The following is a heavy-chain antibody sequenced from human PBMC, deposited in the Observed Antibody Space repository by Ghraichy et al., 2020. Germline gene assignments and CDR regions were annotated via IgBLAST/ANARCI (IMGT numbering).Heavy chain of an antibody. CDR2: ISGDGGST. J-gene: IGHJ4*02. CDR3: AKMRRGQWLVRERSVVDYFDY. CDR1: GFTFDDYA. Sequence: GGSLRLSCAASGFTFDDYAMHWVRQAPGKGLEWVSLISGDGGSTYYADSVKGRFTISRDNSKNSLYLQMNSLRTEDTALYYCAKMRRGQWLVRERSVVDYFDYWGQGTLVTISS. D-gene: IGHD6-19*01. V-gene: IGHV3-43*02.